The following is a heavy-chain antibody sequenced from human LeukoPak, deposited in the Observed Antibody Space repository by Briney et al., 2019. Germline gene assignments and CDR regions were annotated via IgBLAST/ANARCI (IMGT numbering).Heavy chain of an antibody. CDR3: ATNGGGDSGYGNFDY. CDR2: ISWNSDSI. V-gene: IGHV3-9*01. D-gene: IGHD5-12*01. CDR1: GFTFSSYA. Sequence: PGGSLRLSCAASGFTFSSYAMSWVRQAPGKGPEWVSGISWNSDSIGYGDSVKGRFTISRDNAKNSLYLQMNSLRAEGTALYYCATNGGGDSGYGNFDYWGQGTLVTVSS. J-gene: IGHJ4*02.